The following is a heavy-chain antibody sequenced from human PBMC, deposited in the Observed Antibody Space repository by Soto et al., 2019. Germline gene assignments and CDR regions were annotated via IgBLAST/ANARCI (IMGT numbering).Heavy chain of an antibody. CDR3: AKGGRQWLVTSDFNY. J-gene: IGHJ4*02. CDR2: VSHDGRNT. CDR1: EFTFSDCA. V-gene: IGHV3-30*18. Sequence: VQLVESGGGVVQPGRSLRLSCAAGEFTFSDCAKQWVRQAPGKGLEWVAVVSHDGRNTHYADSVKGRFTISRDSSKNTVSLEMTSMRAEDTAVYYCAKGGRQWLVTSDFNYWGQGALVTVSS. D-gene: IGHD6-19*01.